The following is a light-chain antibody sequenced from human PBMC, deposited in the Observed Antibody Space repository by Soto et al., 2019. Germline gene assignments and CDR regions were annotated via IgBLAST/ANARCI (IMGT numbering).Light chain of an antibody. V-gene: IGKV3-15*01. CDR2: GAS. J-gene: IGKJ5*01. CDR1: QSVSSN. CDR3: QQDNYCIPIT. Sequence: EIVMTQSPATLSVSPGERATLSCRASQSVSSNLALYQQQQRHAPRRLIYGASTRTTGIPTRFSCSGSGTEFTLTISSRQSEDFAVYYCQQDNYCIPITFGQGTRLEIK.